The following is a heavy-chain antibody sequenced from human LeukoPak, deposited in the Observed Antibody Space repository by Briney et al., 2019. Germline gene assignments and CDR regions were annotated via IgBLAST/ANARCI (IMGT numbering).Heavy chain of an antibody. D-gene: IGHD3-10*01. CDR2: INPSGGTT. CDR3: ARGRRGGYYYYMDV. V-gene: IGHV1-46*01. Sequence: EASVKVSCKASGYTFTSYYMHWVRQAPGQGLEWMGIINPSGGTTSYAQKFQGRVTMTRDTSISTAYMELSRLRSDNTAVYYCARGRRGGYYYYMDVWGKGTTVTVSS. J-gene: IGHJ6*03. CDR1: GYTFTSYY.